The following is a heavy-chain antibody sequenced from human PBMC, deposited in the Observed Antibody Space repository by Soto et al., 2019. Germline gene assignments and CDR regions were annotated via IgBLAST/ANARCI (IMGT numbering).Heavy chain of an antibody. CDR1: GFTFDDYA. CDR3: AKELGYCSSTSCYAGAFDI. Sequence: GGSLRLSCAASGFTFDDYAMHWVRQAPGKGLEWVSGISWNSGSIGYADSVKGRFTISRDNAKNSLYLQMNSLRAEDTALYYCAKELGYCSSTSCYAGAFDIWGQGTMVTVSS. V-gene: IGHV3-9*01. D-gene: IGHD2-2*01. CDR2: ISWNSGSI. J-gene: IGHJ3*02.